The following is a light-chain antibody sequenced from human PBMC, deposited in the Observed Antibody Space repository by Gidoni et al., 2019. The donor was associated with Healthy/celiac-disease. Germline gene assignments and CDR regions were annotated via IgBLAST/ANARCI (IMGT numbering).Light chain of an antibody. CDR2: GAS. CDR3: QRAGT. J-gene: IGKJ2*01. V-gene: IGKV3-20*01. Sequence: EIVLTQSPGTLSLSTGERSTLSCRASQSVSSIHLPWYQQKPVQAPRLLIYGASSRATGIPDRFSGSGSGTDVTLTISRLEPEDFAVYYCQRAGTFXQGTKLEIK. CDR1: QSVSSIH.